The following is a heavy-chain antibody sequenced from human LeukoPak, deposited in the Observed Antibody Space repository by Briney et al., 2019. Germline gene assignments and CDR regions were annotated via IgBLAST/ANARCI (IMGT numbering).Heavy chain of an antibody. CDR1: GFTFSSYA. CDR2: ISGSGGST. J-gene: IGHJ4*02. CDR3: AKTSVDIVATDFDY. V-gene: IGHV3-23*01. Sequence: VGSLRRSCAAAGFTFSSYAMSWVRQAPGKGLEWVSAISGSGGSTYYADSVKGRFTISRDNSKNTLYLQMNSLRAEDTAVYYCAKTSVDIVATDFDYWGQGTLVTVSS. D-gene: IGHD5-12*01.